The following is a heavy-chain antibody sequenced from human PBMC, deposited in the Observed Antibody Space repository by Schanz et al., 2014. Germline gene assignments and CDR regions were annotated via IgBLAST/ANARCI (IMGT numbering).Heavy chain of an antibody. CDR3: AKGRFGELSAFDI. J-gene: IGHJ3*02. V-gene: IGHV3-48*01. D-gene: IGHD3-10*01. Sequence: EVQLLESGGGLIQPGGSLRLSCVASGFTFSSYSMNWVRQAPGKGLEWVSYVSRSTPDIYYADSVKGRFTMSRDNAKNSVFLQMNSLRAEDTAVYYCAKGRFGELSAFDIWGQGTMVTVSS. CDR1: GFTFSSYS. CDR2: VSRSTPDI.